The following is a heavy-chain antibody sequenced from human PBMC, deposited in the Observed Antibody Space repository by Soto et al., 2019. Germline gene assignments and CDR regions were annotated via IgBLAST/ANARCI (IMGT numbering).Heavy chain of an antibody. CDR2: IIPIFGTA. CDR3: ARDPLRFLEWPSGFDP. D-gene: IGHD3-3*01. CDR1: GGTFSSYA. J-gene: IGHJ5*02. V-gene: IGHV1-69*05. Sequence: SVKVCCKASGGTFSSYAISWVRQAPGQGLEWMGGIIPIFGTANYAQKLQGRVTMTTDTSTSTAYMELRSLRSDDTAVYYCARDPLRFLEWPSGFDPWGQGTLVTVSS.